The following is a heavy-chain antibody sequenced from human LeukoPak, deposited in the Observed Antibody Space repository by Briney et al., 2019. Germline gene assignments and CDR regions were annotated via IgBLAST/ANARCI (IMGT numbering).Heavy chain of an antibody. CDR1: GVSVSNYC. V-gene: IGHV4-4*07. CDR2: ICSSGST. Sequence: SETLSLTCSVSGVSVSNYCWTWIRQPAGKGQEWTGRICSSGSTIYNPSLKSRVTMSLDMSNNQFSLKLTSVTAADTAIYYCARDRGSDGSDQLDPWGQGILVTVSS. D-gene: IGHD3-10*01. J-gene: IGHJ5*02. CDR3: ARDRGSDGSDQLDP.